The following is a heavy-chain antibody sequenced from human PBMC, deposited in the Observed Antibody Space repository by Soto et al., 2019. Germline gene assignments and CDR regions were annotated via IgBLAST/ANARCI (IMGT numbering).Heavy chain of an antibody. CDR2: ISYDGSNK. Sequence: GGSLRLSCAASGFTFSSYGMHWVRQAPGKGLEWVAVISYDGSNKYYADSVKGRFTISRDNSKNTLYLQMNSLRAEDTAVYYCAKDRRSLGSWSHAPFDYWGQGTLVTVSS. D-gene: IGHD1-26*01. CDR1: GFTFSSYG. V-gene: IGHV3-30*18. J-gene: IGHJ4*02. CDR3: AKDRRSLGSWSHAPFDY.